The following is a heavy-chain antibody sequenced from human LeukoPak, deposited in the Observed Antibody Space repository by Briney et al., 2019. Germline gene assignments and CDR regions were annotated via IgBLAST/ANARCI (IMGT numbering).Heavy chain of an antibody. D-gene: IGHD3-16*01. CDR2: IVVGSSNT. CDR3: AARPGGYASFDI. J-gene: IGHJ3*02. Sequence: ASVKVSCKTSGFTYTNSAVQWVRQARGQRLEWIGWIVVGSSNTDYTQKFQERVTITRDMSTGTAFLELSSLRSEDTAVYYCAARPGGYASFDIWGQGTMVTVSS. CDR1: GFTYTNSA. V-gene: IGHV1-58*01.